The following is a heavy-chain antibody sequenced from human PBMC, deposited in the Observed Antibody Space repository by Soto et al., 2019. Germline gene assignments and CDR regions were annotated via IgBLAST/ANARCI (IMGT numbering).Heavy chain of an antibody. CDR1: GFTFSNYG. D-gene: IGHD1-7*01. CDR2: IWHDGNNK. Sequence: GGSLRLSCAASGFTFSNYGMHWVRQAPGKGLEWVAIIWHDGNNKYYADSVRGRFIISRDNSKNRLYLQMNSLRAEDTAVYYCAKRPTGTRAFDIWGQGTMVTVSS. V-gene: IGHV3-33*06. J-gene: IGHJ3*02. CDR3: AKRPTGTRAFDI.